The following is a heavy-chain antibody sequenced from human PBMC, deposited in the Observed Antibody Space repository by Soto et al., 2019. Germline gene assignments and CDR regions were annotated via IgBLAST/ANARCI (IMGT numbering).Heavy chain of an antibody. J-gene: IGHJ6*02. V-gene: IGHV4-34*01. CDR1: GGSFSGYY. CDR3: ARGSWVRQWLVLYYYYGMDF. CDR2: INHSGST. Sequence: KASETLSLTCAVYGGSFSGYYWSWIRQPPGKGLEWIGEINHSGSTNYNPSLKSRVTISVDTSKNQFSLKLSSVTAADTAVYYCARGSWVRQWLVLYYYYGMDFWGQGTTVTVSS. D-gene: IGHD6-19*01.